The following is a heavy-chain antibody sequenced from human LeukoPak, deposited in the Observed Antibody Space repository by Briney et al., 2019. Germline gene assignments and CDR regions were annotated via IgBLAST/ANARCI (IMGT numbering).Heavy chain of an antibody. Sequence: GGSLRLSCAASGFTFSSYWMHWVRQPLGKGLVWVSRINGDGSSRIYADSVKGRFTISRDNAKNTVYLQMTSLRAEDTAVYYCARYQAVGSTRDYWGQGTLVTVSS. CDR2: INGDGSSR. CDR3: ARYQAVGSTRDY. D-gene: IGHD1-26*01. CDR1: GFTFSSYW. V-gene: IGHV3-74*01. J-gene: IGHJ4*02.